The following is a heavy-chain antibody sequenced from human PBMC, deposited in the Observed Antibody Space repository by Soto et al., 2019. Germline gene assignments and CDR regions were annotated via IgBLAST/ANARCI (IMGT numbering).Heavy chain of an antibody. Sequence: SETLSLTCTVSGGSISSYYWSWIRQPPGKGLEWIGYIYYSVSTSYNPSLKSRVTISVDTPKNQFSLKLSSVTAADTAVYYCARASEDNWFDPWGQGTLVTVSS. CDR1: GGSISSYY. V-gene: IGHV4-59*01. CDR2: IYYSVST. J-gene: IGHJ5*02. CDR3: ARASEDNWFDP.